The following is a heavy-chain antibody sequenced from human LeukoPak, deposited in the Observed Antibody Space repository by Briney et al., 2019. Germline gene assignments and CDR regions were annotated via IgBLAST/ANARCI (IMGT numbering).Heavy chain of an antibody. Sequence: PGGSLRLSCADSGFTFSNYNMNWVRQAPGKAMEWVSSITSSGTYTFYADSVKGRFTISRDNAKNSLYLQMNSLRAEDTAVYYCARDGFRNWSDYWGQGTLVTVSS. CDR1: GFTFSNYN. CDR2: ITSSGTYT. V-gene: IGHV3-21*01. J-gene: IGHJ4*02. D-gene: IGHD1-20*01. CDR3: ARDGFRNWSDY.